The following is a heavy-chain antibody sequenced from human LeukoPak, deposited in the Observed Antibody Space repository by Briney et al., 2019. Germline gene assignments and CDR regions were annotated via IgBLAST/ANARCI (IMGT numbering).Heavy chain of an antibody. CDR3: ARAQGGYSYGYGDC. D-gene: IGHD5-18*01. Sequence: GGSLRLSCAAFGFTFSTYEMIWVRQAPGKGLEWLSYIGSSGSPIYYADSVKGRFTISRDNAKNSLYLQMNSLRAEDTAVYYCARAQGGYSYGYGDCWGQGTLVTVSS. CDR1: GFTFSTYE. CDR2: IGSSGSPI. V-gene: IGHV3-48*03. J-gene: IGHJ4*02.